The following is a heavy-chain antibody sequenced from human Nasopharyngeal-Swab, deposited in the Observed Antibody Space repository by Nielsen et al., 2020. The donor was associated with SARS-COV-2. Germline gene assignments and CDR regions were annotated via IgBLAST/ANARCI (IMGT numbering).Heavy chain of an antibody. J-gene: IGHJ6*02. CDR3: ARFSVLYGMDV. Sequence: SETLSLTCAVYGGSFSGYFWSWIRQPPGKGLQWIGEINHSGSTNSNPSLKSRFTISVDTSKNQFSLKLSSVTAADTAVYYCARFSVLYGMDVWGQGTTVTVSS. D-gene: IGHD6-6*01. V-gene: IGHV4-34*01. CDR2: INHSGST. CDR1: GGSFSGYF.